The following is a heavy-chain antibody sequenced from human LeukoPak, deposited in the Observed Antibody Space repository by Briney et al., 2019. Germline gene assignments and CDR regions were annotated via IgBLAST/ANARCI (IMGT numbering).Heavy chain of an antibody. CDR3: ATSSGYFFDY. J-gene: IGHJ4*02. CDR1: GGSISSYY. CDR2: IYYSGST. D-gene: IGHD3-22*01. V-gene: IGHV4-39*01. Sequence: SETLSLTCTVSGGSISSYYWGWIRQPPGKGLEWIGSIYYSGSTYYNPSLKSRVTISVDTSKNQFSLKLSSVTAADTAVYYCATSSGYFFDYWGQGTLVTVSS.